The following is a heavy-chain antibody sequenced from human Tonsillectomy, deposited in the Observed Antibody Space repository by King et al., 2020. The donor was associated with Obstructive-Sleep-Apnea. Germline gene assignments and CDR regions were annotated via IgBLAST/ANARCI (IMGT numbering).Heavy chain of an antibody. V-gene: IGHV4-34*01. CDR1: GGPFNGFY. CDR3: AGADFPTSFFFDY. D-gene: IGHD2/OR15-2a*01. J-gene: IGHJ4*02. CDR2: IHHRGST. Sequence: VQLQQWGAGLLKPSETLSLTCAVYGGPFNGFYWNWIRQSPGKGLEWIGEIHHRGSTNYNPSLKSRVTISVDTSKNQFSLKLSSVTAADTALYYCAGADFPTSFFFDYWGQGTLVTVSS.